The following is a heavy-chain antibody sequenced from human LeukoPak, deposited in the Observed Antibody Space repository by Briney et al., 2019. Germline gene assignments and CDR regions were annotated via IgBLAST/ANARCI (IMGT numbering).Heavy chain of an antibody. D-gene: IGHD5-18*01. CDR2: ISPSGGTI. J-gene: IGHJ4*02. CDR1: GFTFREYG. V-gene: IGHV3-48*04. CDR3: AKGRVDTAMVQGY. Sequence: GGSLRLSCAASGFTFREYGLNWVRQAPGKGLEWVSYISPSGGTIYYADSVKGRLIISRDNAKNTLYLQMNSLRAEDTAVYYCAKGRVDTAMVQGYWGQGTLVTVSS.